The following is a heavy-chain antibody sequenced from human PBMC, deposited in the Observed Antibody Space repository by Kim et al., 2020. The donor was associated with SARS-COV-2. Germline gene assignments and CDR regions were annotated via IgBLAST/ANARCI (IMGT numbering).Heavy chain of an antibody. CDR1: GFTFSSYI. J-gene: IGHJ4*02. D-gene: IGHD2-2*01. V-gene: IGHV3-21*01. CDR2: ISSSSSYI. Sequence: GGSLRLSCAASGFTFSSYIMNWVRQAPGKGLEWVSSISSSSSYIYYADSVKGRFTISRDNAKNSLYLQMNSLRAEDTAVYYCARGRRVPAAMQHFDYWGQGTLVTVSS. CDR3: ARGRRVPAAMQHFDY.